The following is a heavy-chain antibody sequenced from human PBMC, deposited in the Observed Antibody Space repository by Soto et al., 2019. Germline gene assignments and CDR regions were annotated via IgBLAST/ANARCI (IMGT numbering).Heavy chain of an antibody. Sequence: QVQLVQSGAEVKKPGSSVKVSCKASGGTFSSYTISWVRQAPGQGLEWMGRSIPILGIANYAQKFQGRVTTPADKSTSKAYMELSSLRSEDTAVYYCARGADIPSDYWGQGTLVTVSS. CDR2: SIPILGIA. D-gene: IGHD2-15*01. J-gene: IGHJ4*02. V-gene: IGHV1-69*02. CDR1: GGTFSSYT. CDR3: ARGADIPSDY.